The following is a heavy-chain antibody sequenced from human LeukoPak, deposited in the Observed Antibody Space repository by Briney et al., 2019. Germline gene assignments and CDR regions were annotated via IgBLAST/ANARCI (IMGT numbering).Heavy chain of an antibody. D-gene: IGHD6-6*01. CDR2: ISYDGSNE. J-gene: IGHJ6*02. Sequence: GGSLRLSCAASRFTFSVYGMHWVRQAPGKGLEWVAFISYDGSNEYYADSVKGRFTISRDNSKYTLHLQMNSLRAEDTAVYSCAKDRSSHYYYGMDVWGQGTTVTVSS. V-gene: IGHV3-30*18. CDR3: AKDRSSHYYYGMDV. CDR1: RFTFSVYG.